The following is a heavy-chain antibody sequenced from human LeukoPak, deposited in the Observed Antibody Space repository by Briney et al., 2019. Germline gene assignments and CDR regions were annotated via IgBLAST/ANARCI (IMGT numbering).Heavy chain of an antibody. J-gene: IGHJ4*02. V-gene: IGHV3-23*01. CDR3: TREAFYASGWYSLFGY. CDR2: ISGSGGST. CDR1: GFTFSSYA. D-gene: IGHD6-19*01. Sequence: GGSLRLSCAASGFTFSSYAMSWVRQAPGKGLEWVSAISGSGGSTYCADSVKGRFTISRDNSKNTLFLQMNSLRADDTAVYYCTREAFYASGWYSLFGYWGQGTLVTVSS.